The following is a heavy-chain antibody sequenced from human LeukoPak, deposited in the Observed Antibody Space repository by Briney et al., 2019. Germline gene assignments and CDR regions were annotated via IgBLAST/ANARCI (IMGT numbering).Heavy chain of an antibody. CDR3: ARVYRYYYMDV. D-gene: IGHD2-2*02. V-gene: IGHV4-59*01. Sequence: SETLSLTCTVSGGSISSYYWSWIRQPPGKGLEWIGYIYYSGSTNYNPSLKSRVTISVDTFKNQFSLKLSSVTAADTAVYYCARVYRYYYMDVWGKGTTVTISS. J-gene: IGHJ6*03. CDR2: IYYSGST. CDR1: GGSISSYY.